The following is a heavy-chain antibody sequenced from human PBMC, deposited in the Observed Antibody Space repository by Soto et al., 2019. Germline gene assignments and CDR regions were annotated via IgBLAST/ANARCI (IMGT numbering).Heavy chain of an antibody. J-gene: IGHJ4*02. CDR2: ISGSGGST. D-gene: IGHD3-16*01. CDR3: AKMGRPSVYAGVFFDY. Sequence: EVQLLESGGGLVQPGGSLRLSCAASGFTFSSYAMSWVRQAPGKGLEWVSAISGSGGSTYYADSVKGRFTISRDNSKNTLYLQMSSLRAEDTAVYYCAKMGRPSVYAGVFFDYWGQGTLVTVSS. CDR1: GFTFSSYA. V-gene: IGHV3-23*01.